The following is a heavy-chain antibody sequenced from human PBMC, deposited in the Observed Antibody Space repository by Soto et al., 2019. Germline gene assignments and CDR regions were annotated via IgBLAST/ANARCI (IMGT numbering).Heavy chain of an antibody. J-gene: IGHJ6*02. CDR2: IYLGDSDT. D-gene: IGHD3-16*01. V-gene: IGHV5-51*01. CDR3: ALTGGFAPVYGFDV. Sequence: GASLKISCSGPGYDFVTNWIGWVRQRPGKGLEWMGIIYLGDSDTRYSPSFEGQVTLSADRSTSTVFLDWSFLKTSDTAMYFCALTGGFAPVYGFDVWGQGTSVTVSS. CDR1: GYDFVTNW.